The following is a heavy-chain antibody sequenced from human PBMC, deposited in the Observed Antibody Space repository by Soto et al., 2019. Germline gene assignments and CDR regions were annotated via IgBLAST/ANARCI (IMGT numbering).Heavy chain of an antibody. V-gene: IGHV3-21*01. CDR3: ARDCYDSSGYLALFDY. CDR2: ISSSSSYI. D-gene: IGHD3-22*01. CDR1: GFTFSSYS. J-gene: IGHJ4*02. Sequence: EVQLVESGGGLVKPGGSLRLSCAASGFTFSSYSMNWVRQAPGKGQEWVSSISSSSSYIYYADSVKGRFTISRDNAKNSLYLQMNSLRAEDTAVYYCARDCYDSSGYLALFDYWGQGTLVTVSS.